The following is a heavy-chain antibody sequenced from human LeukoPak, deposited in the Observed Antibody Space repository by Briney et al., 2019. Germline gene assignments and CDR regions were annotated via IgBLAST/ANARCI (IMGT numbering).Heavy chain of an antibody. D-gene: IGHD3-9*01. CDR3: ARDLKPQYYYGMDV. Sequence: PGRPLKLSLPAPELTFRNYAMNWSRQPPAKGLDWLAVVSYDGNNLYYADSVKGRFTISRDNSKNTLYLQMNSLRVEDTAVYYCARDLKPQYYYGMDVWGQGTTVTVSS. J-gene: IGHJ6*02. V-gene: IGHV3-30-3*01. CDR2: VSYDGNNL. CDR1: ELTFRNYA.